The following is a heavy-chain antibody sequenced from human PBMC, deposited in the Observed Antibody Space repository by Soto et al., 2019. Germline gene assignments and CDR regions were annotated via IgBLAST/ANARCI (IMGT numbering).Heavy chain of an antibody. CDR3: ASRQGNDAFDL. J-gene: IGHJ3*01. D-gene: IGHD6-13*01. V-gene: IGHV4-39*01. CDR2: IYYSGST. Sequence: QLQLQESGPGLVKPSETLSLTCTVSGGSISSSSYYWGWIRQPPGKGLEWIGSIYYSGSTYYNPSLRSRVTRSVVTPKNQFSLQLSSVTAADTAVYYCASRQGNDAFDLWGQGTMVTVSS. CDR1: GGSISSSSYY.